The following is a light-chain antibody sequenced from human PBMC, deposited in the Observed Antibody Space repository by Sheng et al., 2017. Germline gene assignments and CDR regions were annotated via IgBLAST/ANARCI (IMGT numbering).Light chain of an antibody. CDR3: LQYSDIRALT. CDR2: WAS. Sequence: DIVMTQSPDSLAVSLGERATINCKSSQSVLYSSNNKNYLAWYQHKPGQPPTLLIYWASTRESGVPDRFSGSGSGTDFTLTISNLQAEDVAVYYCLQYSDIRALTFGQGTKLEI. V-gene: IGKV4-1*01. J-gene: IGKJ2*01. CDR1: QSVLYSSNNKNY.